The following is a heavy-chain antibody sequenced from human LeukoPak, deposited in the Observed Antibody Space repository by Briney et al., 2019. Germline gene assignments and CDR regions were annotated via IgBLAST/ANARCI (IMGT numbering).Heavy chain of an antibody. V-gene: IGHV3-23*01. CDR3: AKYFRAAPRAYNGMDV. J-gene: IGHJ6*02. D-gene: IGHD6-13*01. CDR1: GFTFSNYA. Sequence: GGSLRLSCAASGFTFSNYAMSWVRQAPGKGLEWVSAISGSGGSTYYADSVKGRFTISRDNSKNTLYLQVNNLRAEDTAVYYCAKYFRAAPRAYNGMDVWGQGTTVTASS. CDR2: ISGSGGST.